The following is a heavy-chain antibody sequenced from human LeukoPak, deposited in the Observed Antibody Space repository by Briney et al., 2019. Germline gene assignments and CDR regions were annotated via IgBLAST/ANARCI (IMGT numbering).Heavy chain of an antibody. CDR2: IRYDGSNK. Sequence: GGSLRLSCAASGFTFSSYGMHWVRQAPGKGLEWVAFIRYDGSNKYYADSVKGRFTISRDNSKNTLYLQMNGLRAEDTAVYYCAKGDGEYYYYYMDVWGKGTTVTVSS. D-gene: IGHD3-10*01. CDR3: AKGDGEYYYYYMDV. V-gene: IGHV3-30*02. CDR1: GFTFSSYG. J-gene: IGHJ6*03.